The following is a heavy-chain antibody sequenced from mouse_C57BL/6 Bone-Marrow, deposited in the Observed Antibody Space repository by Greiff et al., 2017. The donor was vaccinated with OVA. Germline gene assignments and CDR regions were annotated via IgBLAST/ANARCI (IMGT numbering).Heavy chain of an antibody. D-gene: IGHD1-1*01. J-gene: IGHJ3*01. CDR3: AIECHYYGSTVAY. Sequence: VQLQQSGAELAKPGASVTLSCKASGYTFTSYWMHWVNQRPGQGLEWIGYINPSSGYTKYNQTFKDKATLTADNSSSTAYMQLSSLTYEDSAVYYCAIECHYYGSTVAYWGQGTLVTGSA. CDR2: INPSSGYT. CDR1: GYTFTSYW. V-gene: IGHV1-7*01.